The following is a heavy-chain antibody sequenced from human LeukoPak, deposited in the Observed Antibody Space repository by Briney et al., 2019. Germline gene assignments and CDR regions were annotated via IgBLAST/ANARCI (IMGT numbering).Heavy chain of an antibody. D-gene: IGHD3-16*02. V-gene: IGHV4-39*07. CDR1: GGYIITSGHY. CDR2: IYYTGVT. Sequence: SETLSLTCTVSGGYIITSGHYWGWIRQPPGKGLEWIGSIYYTGVTSTNPFFRSRMSISVDTSKNQFSLKLSSVTAADTAVYYCARVVVNRYYDYVWGSYRYTGYFDYWGQGTLVTVSS. CDR3: ARVVVNRYYDYVWGSYRYTGYFDY. J-gene: IGHJ4*02.